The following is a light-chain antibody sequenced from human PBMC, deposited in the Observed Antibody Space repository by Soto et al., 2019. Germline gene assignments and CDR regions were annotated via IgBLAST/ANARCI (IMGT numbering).Light chain of an antibody. Sequence: NFMLTQPHSVSESPGKTVTISCTRSGGSIATNYVQWYQKRPGSAPTPVIFQDNDRPSGVPDRFSGSIDSSSNSASLTISGLRTEDEADYYCQSYDLILRAYVFGTGTKLTVL. CDR1: GGSIATNY. V-gene: IGLV6-57*04. J-gene: IGLJ1*01. CDR2: QDN. CDR3: QSYDLILRAYV.